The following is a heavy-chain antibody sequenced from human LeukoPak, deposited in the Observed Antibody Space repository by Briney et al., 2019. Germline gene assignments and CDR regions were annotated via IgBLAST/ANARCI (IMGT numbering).Heavy chain of an antibody. CDR1: GFTFSNYA. CDR3: SKWGDYDVLTGYYDSDF. CDR2: IVGSGGST. Sequence: GGSLRLSCAASGFTFSNYAMSWVRQAPGKGLEWVSAIVGSGGSTYYADSVKGRFSISRDNSKNTLFLQMNSLRVEDTALYYCSKWGDYDVLTGYYDSDFWGQATLVTVSS. V-gene: IGHV3-23*01. D-gene: IGHD3-9*01. J-gene: IGHJ4*02.